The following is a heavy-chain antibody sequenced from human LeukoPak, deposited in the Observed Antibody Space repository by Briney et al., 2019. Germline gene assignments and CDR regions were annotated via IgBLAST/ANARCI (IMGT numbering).Heavy chain of an antibody. CDR1: GGSISSSNW. D-gene: IGHD1-26*01. Sequence: TSETLSLTCAVSGGSISSSNWWSWVRQPPGQGLEWIGEIYHSGSTNYNPSLKSRVTISVDKSKNQFSLKLSSVTAADTAMYYCARVQSGVTFDPWGQGTLVTVSS. CDR2: IYHSGST. CDR3: ARVQSGVTFDP. V-gene: IGHV4-4*02. J-gene: IGHJ5*02.